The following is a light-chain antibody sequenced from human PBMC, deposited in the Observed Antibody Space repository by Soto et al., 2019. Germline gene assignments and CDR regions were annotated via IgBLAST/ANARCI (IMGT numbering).Light chain of an antibody. Sequence: QSVPTQPPSASGTPGQRVTISCSGGYYNIGKNLVYWYQQRPGTAPELLIYKTSQRPSGVPDRFSASNSGNSASLAISGLRSQDEAEYYCAAWDDSLSAWVFGGGTKLTVL. CDR2: KTS. CDR1: YYNIGKNL. CDR3: AAWDDSLSAWV. J-gene: IGLJ3*02. V-gene: IGLV1-47*01.